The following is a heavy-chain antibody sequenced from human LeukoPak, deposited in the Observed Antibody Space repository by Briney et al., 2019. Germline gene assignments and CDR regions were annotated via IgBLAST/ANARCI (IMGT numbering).Heavy chain of an antibody. CDR1: GFTFSSYA. D-gene: IGHD2-21*02. J-gene: IGHJ4*02. CDR2: ISYDGSNK. Sequence: PGGPLRLSCAASGFTFSSYAMHWVRQAPGKGLEWVAVISYDGSNKYYADSVKGRFTISRDNSKNTLYLQMNSLRAEDTAVYYCARALGDLLDYWGQGTLVTVSS. V-gene: IGHV3-30-3*01. CDR3: ARALGDLLDY.